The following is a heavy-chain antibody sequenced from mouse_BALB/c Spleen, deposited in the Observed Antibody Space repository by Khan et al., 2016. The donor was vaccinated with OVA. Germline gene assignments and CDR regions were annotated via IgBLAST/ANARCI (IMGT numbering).Heavy chain of an antibody. CDR2: VNPNNGDT. CDR3: ARGYDFCAY. J-gene: IGHJ3*01. CDR1: GYSFTAYY. V-gene: IGHV1-26*01. D-gene: IGHD2-14*01. Sequence: EVQLQQSGPDLVKPGASVKISCKASGYSFTAYYLSWVKQSHGESLEWIGRVNPNNGDTTYNQKFKGKAILTVDKSSNTAYMDLRSLTSEDSAVYNCARGYDFCAYWGQGTLVTVSA.